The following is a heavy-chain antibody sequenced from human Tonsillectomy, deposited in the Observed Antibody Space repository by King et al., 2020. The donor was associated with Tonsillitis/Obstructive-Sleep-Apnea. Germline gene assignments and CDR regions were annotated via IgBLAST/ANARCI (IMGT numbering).Heavy chain of an antibody. Sequence: VQLVESGGVVVQPGGSLRLSCAASGFTFDDYTMHWVRQAPGKGLEWVSLISWDGGSTYYADSVKGRFSISRDNSKNSLYLQMNSLRTEDTALYYCAKGGTAAGTFDYWRQGTLVTVSS. CDR2: ISWDGGST. CDR3: AKGGTAAGTFDY. D-gene: IGHD2-15*01. J-gene: IGHJ4*02. V-gene: IGHV3-43*01. CDR1: GFTFDDYT.